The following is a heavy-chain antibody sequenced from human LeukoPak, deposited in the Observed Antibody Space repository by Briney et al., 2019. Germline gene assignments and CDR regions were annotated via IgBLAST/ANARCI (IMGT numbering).Heavy chain of an antibody. D-gene: IGHD2-15*01. CDR3: AREPNVVVVAASSFIDY. CDR1: GYPFTSYY. V-gene: IGHV1-46*01. CDR2: INPSGGNT. Sequence: GASVKVSCKASGYPFTSYYIHWVRQAPGHGLEWMGEINPSGGNTNYAQKFQGRVTMTRDTSTSTVYMELSSLRSEDTAVYYCAREPNVVVVAASSFIDYWGQGTLVTVSS. J-gene: IGHJ4*02.